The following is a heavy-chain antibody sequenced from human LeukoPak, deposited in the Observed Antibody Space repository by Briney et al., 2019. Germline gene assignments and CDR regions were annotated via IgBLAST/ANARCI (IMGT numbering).Heavy chain of an antibody. J-gene: IGHJ4*02. CDR1: GGSINSSSYY. D-gene: IGHD1-26*01. V-gene: IGHV4-39*07. Sequence: PSETLSLTCTVSGGSINSSSYYWGWIRQPPGKGLEWIGSIYHSGSTYYNPSLKSRVTISVDTSKNQFSLKLSSVTAADTAVYYCARDREVGTANFDYWGQGTLVTVSS. CDR2: IYHSGST. CDR3: ARDREVGTANFDY.